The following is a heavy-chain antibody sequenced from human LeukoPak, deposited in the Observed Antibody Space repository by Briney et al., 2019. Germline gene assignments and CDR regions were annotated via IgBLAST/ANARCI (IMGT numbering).Heavy chain of an antibody. CDR1: GFTFSYA. D-gene: IGHD3-10*01. V-gene: IGHV3-23*01. J-gene: IGHJ4*02. CDR2: INDNGADT. CDR3: ARRDYYGSGSYYNFDY. Sequence: GGSLRLSCAASGFTFSYAMSWVRQAPGKGLKWVSTINDNGADTYYADSVKGRFTISRDNSKNTLYLQMNSLRAEDTAVYYCARRDYYGSGSYYNFDYWGQGTLVTVSS.